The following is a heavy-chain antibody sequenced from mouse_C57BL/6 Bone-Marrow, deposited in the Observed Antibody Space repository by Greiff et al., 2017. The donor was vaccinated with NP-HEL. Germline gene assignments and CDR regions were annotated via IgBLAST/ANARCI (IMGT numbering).Heavy chain of an antibody. CDR1: GFTFSSYA. V-gene: IGHV5-4*01. CDR2: ISDGGSYT. D-gene: IGHD3-3*01. Sequence: EVQRVEPGGGLVKPGGSLKLSCAASGFTFSSYAMSWVRQTPEKRLEWVATISDGGSYTYYPDNVKGRFTISRDNAKNNLYLQMSHLKSEDTAMYYCARDLSRAYWGQGTLVTVSA. CDR3: ARDLSRAY. J-gene: IGHJ3*01.